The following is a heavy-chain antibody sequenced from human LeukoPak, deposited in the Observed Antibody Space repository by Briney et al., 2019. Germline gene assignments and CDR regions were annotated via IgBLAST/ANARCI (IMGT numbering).Heavy chain of an antibody. CDR3: ARVPVGATTGYFDY. J-gene: IGHJ4*02. D-gene: IGHD1-26*01. CDR1: GFTFSSYE. CDR2: ISSSGSNI. V-gene: IGHV3-48*03. Sequence: TGGSLRLSCAASGFTFSSYEMNWVRQAPGKGLEWVSYISSSGSNIYYADSVKGRFTISRDNAKNSLYLQMNSLRAEDTAVYYCARVPVGATTGYFDYWGQGTLVTVSS.